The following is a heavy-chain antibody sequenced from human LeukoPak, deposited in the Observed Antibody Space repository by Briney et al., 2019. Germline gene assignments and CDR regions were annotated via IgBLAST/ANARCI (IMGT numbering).Heavy chain of an antibody. Sequence: PGGSLRLSCAASGFTFSSYEMNWVRQAPGKGLEWVSYISSSGSTIYYADSVKGRFTFSRDNSKNTLYLQMNSLRAEDTAVYYCARENLLGGFFDYWGQGILVTVSS. CDR2: ISSSGSTI. J-gene: IGHJ4*02. D-gene: IGHD5-12*01. CDR1: GFTFSSYE. CDR3: ARENLLGGFFDY. V-gene: IGHV3-48*03.